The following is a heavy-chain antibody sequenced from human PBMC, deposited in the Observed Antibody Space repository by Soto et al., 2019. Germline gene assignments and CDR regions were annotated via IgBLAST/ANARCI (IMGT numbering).Heavy chain of an antibody. V-gene: IGHV2-5*02. CDR1: GFSLSSSGVG. CDR2: IYWDDDK. D-gene: IGHD3-10*01. CDR3: ARISSGFGELFDY. Sequence: QITLKESGPTLVKPTQTLTLTCFFSGFSLSSSGVGVGWIRQPPGKAMEWLALIYWDDDKHYSPSLKTRRTINKYTSKNQVVLTLTNVDPVDTGTYYCARISSGFGELFDYWGQGTLVTVSS. J-gene: IGHJ4*02.